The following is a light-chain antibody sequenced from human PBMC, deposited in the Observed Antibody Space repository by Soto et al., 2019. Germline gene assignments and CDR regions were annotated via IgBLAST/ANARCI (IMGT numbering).Light chain of an antibody. V-gene: IGKV3-20*01. Sequence: VLTQSPGTLSLSPGERATLSCRASQTVKSNYLAWYQQKPGQAPRLLIYGASSRATGIPDRFSGSGSGTHFTLTISRLEPEDFAVYYCQQYGSAISYTFGQGTKLEIK. CDR2: GAS. CDR3: QQYGSAISYT. CDR1: QTVKSNY. J-gene: IGKJ2*01.